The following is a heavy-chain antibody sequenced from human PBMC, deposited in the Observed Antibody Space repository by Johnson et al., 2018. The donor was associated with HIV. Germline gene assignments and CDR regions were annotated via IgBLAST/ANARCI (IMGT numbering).Heavy chain of an antibody. CDR3: ASLGYTSGWIVSDDGFDV. CDR2: ISGSGGST. D-gene: IGHD6-19*01. J-gene: IGHJ3*01. CDR1: GFTFSSYA. Sequence: VQLVESGGGLVQPGGSLRLSCAASGFTFSSYAMSWVRQAPGKGLEWVSAISGSGGSTYYTESLKGRITISRDNSMNTLYLQMNSLRPEDTAVYYCASLGYTSGWIVSDDGFDVWGQGTLVTVSS. V-gene: IGHV3-23*04.